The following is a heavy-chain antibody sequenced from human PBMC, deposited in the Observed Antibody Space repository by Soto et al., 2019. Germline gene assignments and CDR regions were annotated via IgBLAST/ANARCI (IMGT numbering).Heavy chain of an antibody. CDR2: ISAYNGNT. CDR1: GYTFTSYG. V-gene: IGHV1-18*01. D-gene: IGHD1-26*01. J-gene: IGHJ4*02. CDR3: ARVPFGSNAVTYFDY. Sequence: ASVKVSCKASGYTFTSYGISWVRQAPGQGLEWMGWISAYNGNTNYAQKLQGRVTMTTDTSTSTAYMELRSLRSDDTAVYYCARVPFGSNAVTYFDYWGQGTRVTVSS.